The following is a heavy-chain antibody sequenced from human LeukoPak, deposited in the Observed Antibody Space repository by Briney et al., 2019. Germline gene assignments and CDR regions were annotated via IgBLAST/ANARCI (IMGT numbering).Heavy chain of an antibody. D-gene: IGHD3-10*01. Sequence: SEPLSLTCAVYGGSFSGYYWSWIRQPPGKGLEWIGEINHSGSTNYNPSLKSRVTISVDTSKNQFSLKLSSVTAADTAVYYCAKTIRVRGDAYNWFDPWGQGTLVTVSS. CDR3: AKTIRVRGDAYNWFDP. CDR2: INHSGST. V-gene: IGHV4-34*01. J-gene: IGHJ5*02. CDR1: GGSFSGYY.